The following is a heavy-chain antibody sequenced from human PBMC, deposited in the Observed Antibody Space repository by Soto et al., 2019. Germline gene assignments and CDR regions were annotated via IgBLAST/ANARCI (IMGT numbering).Heavy chain of an antibody. Sequence: ACSLRISFVESIFHFSNYAVAWVRKAPGKGLEWVSSISGSGRGSRPYYADSVQGRFAISRDHSKNIVSLQMDSLRVDDTAVYYCTRERSLVSFLFDYWGPGTLVTVAS. CDR1: IFHFSNYA. J-gene: IGHJ4*02. CDR2: ISGSGRGSRP. V-gene: IGHV3-23*01. CDR3: TRERSLVSFLFDY. D-gene: IGHD3-16*01.